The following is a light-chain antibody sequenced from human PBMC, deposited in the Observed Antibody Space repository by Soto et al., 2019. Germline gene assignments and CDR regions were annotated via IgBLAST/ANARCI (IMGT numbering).Light chain of an antibody. CDR3: QKYNSAPLT. CDR2: AAS. CDR1: QGISN. J-gene: IGKJ4*01. V-gene: IGKV1-27*01. Sequence: DIQMTQSPSSLSASVGDRVTITCRASQGISNLAWYQQKPGKVPKLLIYAASTLQSGVPSRFSGSGSGTDFTLTISSLQPEDVATYYCQKYNSAPLTFGGGTKVEIK.